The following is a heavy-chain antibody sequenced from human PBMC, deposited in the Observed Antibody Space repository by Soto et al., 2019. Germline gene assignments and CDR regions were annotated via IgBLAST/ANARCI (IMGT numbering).Heavy chain of an antibody. Sequence: EVQLLESGGRLVQPGGSLRLSCAASGFTFSSYAMNWVRQAPGKGLEGVAGISGGGGSTYYADSVKGRFTISRDTSKNTVYLQLNSLRAEDTAVYYCAKGFIVVVTVLRPDDAFDIWGQGTMVTVSS. CDR3: AKGFIVVVTVLRPDDAFDI. CDR2: ISGGGGST. J-gene: IGHJ3*02. V-gene: IGHV3-23*01. CDR1: GFTFSSYA. D-gene: IGHD2-21*02.